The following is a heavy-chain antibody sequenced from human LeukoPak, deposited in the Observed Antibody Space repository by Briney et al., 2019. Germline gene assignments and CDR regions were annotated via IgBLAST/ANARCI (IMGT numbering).Heavy chain of an antibody. CDR2: ISAYNGNT. CDR3: ASRRRYCSGGSCSTPFDY. D-gene: IGHD2-15*01. J-gene: IGHJ4*02. V-gene: IGHV1-18*01. Sequence: ASVKVSCTASGYTFTSYGISWVRQAPGQGLEWMGWISAYNGNTNYAQKLQGRVTMTTDTSTSTAYMELRSLRSDDTAVYYCASRRRYCSGGSCSTPFDYWGREPWSPSPQ. CDR1: GYTFTSYG.